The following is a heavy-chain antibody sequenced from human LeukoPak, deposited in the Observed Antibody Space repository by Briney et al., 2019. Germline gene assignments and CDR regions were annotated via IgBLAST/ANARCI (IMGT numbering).Heavy chain of an antibody. V-gene: IGHV3-23*01. CDR3: AKLEYSGSYPLLPLDY. CDR1: GFTFSSYA. CDR2: ISGSGGST. J-gene: IGHJ4*02. Sequence: GGSLRLSCAASGFTFSSYAMSWVRQAPGKGLAWVAAISGSGGSTYYADSVKGRFTISRDNSKNTLYLQMNSLRVEDTAVYYCAKLEYSGSYPLLPLDYWGQGTLVTVSS. D-gene: IGHD1-26*01.